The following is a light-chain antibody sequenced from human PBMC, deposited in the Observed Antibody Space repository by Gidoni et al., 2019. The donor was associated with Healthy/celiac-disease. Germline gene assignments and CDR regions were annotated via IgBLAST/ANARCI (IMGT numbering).Light chain of an antibody. J-gene: IGKJ4*01. V-gene: IGKV1-39*01. Sequence: DIQMTQSPSSLSASVGDRVTITCRASQSISSYLNWYQQKPGKAPKLVIYAASSLQSGVPSRFSGSGSGTDFTLTISSLQPEDFATYYCQQSYSTPLLFGGGTKVEIK. CDR3: QQSYSTPLL. CDR2: AAS. CDR1: QSISSY.